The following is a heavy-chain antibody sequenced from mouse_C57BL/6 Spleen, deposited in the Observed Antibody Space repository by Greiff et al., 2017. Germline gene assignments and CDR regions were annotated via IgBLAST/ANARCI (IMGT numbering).Heavy chain of an antibody. D-gene: IGHD2-1*01. CDR2: IAPNSGGT. CDR3: ARDYGNGYFDV. Sequence: QVQLQQPGAELVKPGASVKLSCKASGYTFTSYWMHWVKQRPGRGLEWIGRIAPNSGGTKYNEKFKRKATLAVDKPSSTAYMQLSSLTSEDSAVYCCARDYGNGYFDVWGTGTTVTVSS. V-gene: IGHV1-72*01. J-gene: IGHJ1*03. CDR1: GYTFTSYW.